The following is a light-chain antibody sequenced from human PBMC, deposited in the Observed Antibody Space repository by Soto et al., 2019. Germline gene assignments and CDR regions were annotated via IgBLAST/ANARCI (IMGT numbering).Light chain of an antibody. Sequence: QSVLTQPPSASGSPGQSVTISCSGSSSGIGGYTYVSWYQHHPGKAPKLMIYEATQRPSGVPDRFSGSKSGNTASLTVSGLQAEDEADYYCSSFADSKSYVFGTGTKVTVL. J-gene: IGLJ1*01. V-gene: IGLV2-8*01. CDR1: SSGIGGYTY. CDR3: SSFADSKSYV. CDR2: EAT.